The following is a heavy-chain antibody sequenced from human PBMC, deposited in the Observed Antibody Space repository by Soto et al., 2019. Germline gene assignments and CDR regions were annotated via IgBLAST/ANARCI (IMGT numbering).Heavy chain of an antibody. Sequence: SETLSLTCTVSGGSVSSGSYYWSWIRQPPGKGLEWIGYIYYSGSTNYNPSLKSRVTISVDTSKNQFSLKLSSVTAADTAVYYCARLGYYDSSGYYYWGQGTLVTVSS. D-gene: IGHD3-22*01. CDR3: ARLGYYDSSGYYY. V-gene: IGHV4-61*01. CDR2: IYYSGST. J-gene: IGHJ4*02. CDR1: GGSVSSGSYY.